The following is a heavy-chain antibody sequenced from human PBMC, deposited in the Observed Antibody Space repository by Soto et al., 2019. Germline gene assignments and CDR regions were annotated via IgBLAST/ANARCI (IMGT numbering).Heavy chain of an antibody. Sequence: GGSLRLSCAASGSTFSSYAMSWVRQAPGKGLEWVSVISGSGGSTYYADSVKGRFTISRDNSKNTLYLQMNSLRAEDTAVYYCAKGRHSINAFDIWGQGTMVTVSS. CDR1: GSTFSSYA. CDR3: AKGRHSINAFDI. V-gene: IGHV3-23*01. J-gene: IGHJ3*02. D-gene: IGHD3-3*02. CDR2: ISGSGGST.